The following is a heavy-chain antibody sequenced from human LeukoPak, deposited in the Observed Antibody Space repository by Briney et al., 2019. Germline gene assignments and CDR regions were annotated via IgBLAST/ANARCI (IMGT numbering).Heavy chain of an antibody. D-gene: IGHD7-27*01. Sequence: ASVKVSCKASGGTFSSYAISWVRQAPGQGLEWMGGIIPIFGTANYAQKFQGRVTITVDESTGTAYMELSSLRSEDTAVYYCARGRGNWGSVYFDYWGQGTLVTVSS. CDR3: ARGRGNWGSVYFDY. J-gene: IGHJ4*02. CDR2: IIPIFGTA. CDR1: GGTFSSYA. V-gene: IGHV1-69*01.